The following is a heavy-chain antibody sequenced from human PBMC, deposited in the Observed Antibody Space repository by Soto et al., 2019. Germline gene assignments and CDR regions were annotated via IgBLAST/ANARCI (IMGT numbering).Heavy chain of an antibody. CDR1: GFTFSSYW. D-gene: IGHD3-3*02. CDR2: IKQDGSEK. J-gene: IGHJ2*01. Sequence: VQLVESGGGLVQPGGSLRLSCAASGFTFSSYWMSWVRQAPGKGLEWVANIKQDGSEKYYVDSVKGRFTISRDNAKNSLYLQMNSLRAEDTAVYYCARERSGIFGVVIKHWYFDLWGRGTLVTVSS. V-gene: IGHV3-7*01. CDR3: ARERSGIFGVVIKHWYFDL.